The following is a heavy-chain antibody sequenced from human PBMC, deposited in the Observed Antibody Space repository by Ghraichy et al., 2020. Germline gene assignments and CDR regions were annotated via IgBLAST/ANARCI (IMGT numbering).Heavy chain of an antibody. V-gene: IGHV3-21*01. CDR1: GFTFSSYS. Sequence: GETLNISCAASGFTFSSYSMNWVRQAPGKELEWVSSISSSSSYIYYADSVKGRFTISRDNAKNSLYLQMNSLRAEDTAVYYCARGGSGSYGYWGQGTLVTVSS. CDR2: ISSSSSYI. J-gene: IGHJ4*02. D-gene: IGHD3-10*01. CDR3: ARGGSGSYGY.